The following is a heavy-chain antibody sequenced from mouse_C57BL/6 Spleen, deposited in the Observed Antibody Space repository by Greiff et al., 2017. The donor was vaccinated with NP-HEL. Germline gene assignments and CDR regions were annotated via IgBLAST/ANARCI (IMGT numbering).Heavy chain of an antibody. CDR1: GFSLSSYG. CDR2: IWGDGRT. V-gene: IGHV2-3*01. Sequence: VKLQESGPGLVAPSQSLSITCTVSGFSLSSYGVSWVRQPPGKGLEWLGVIWGDGRTNYRSALISSLSISKDNSKSRVFLKLNSLQTDDTATYYCAKPYGSSFWYFDVWGTGTTVTVSS. CDR3: AKPYGSSFWYFDV. J-gene: IGHJ1*03. D-gene: IGHD1-1*01.